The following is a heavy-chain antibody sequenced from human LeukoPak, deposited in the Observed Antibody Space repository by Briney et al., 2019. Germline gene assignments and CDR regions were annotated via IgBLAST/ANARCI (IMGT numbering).Heavy chain of an antibody. D-gene: IGHD1-26*01. Sequence: PSQTLSLTCTVSGGSISSGDYYWGWIRQPPGKGLEWIGYIYYSGSTYYNPSLKSRVTISVDTSKNQFSLKLSSVTAADTAVYYCARGGSGSYLSYYFDYWGQGTLVTVSS. J-gene: IGHJ4*02. V-gene: IGHV4-30-4*01. CDR3: ARGGSGSYLSYYFDY. CDR2: IYYSGST. CDR1: GGSISSGDYY.